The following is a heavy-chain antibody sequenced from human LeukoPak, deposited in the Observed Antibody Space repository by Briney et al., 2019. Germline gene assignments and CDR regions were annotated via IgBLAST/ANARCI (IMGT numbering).Heavy chain of an antibody. CDR2: IYYSGST. CDR1: GGSISSSSYY. V-gene: IGHV4-39*01. J-gene: IGHJ4*02. CDR3: ARGPISSGRYYFDY. Sequence: SETLSLTCTVSGGSISSSSYYWGWIRQPPGKGLEWIGSIYYSGSTYYNPSLKSRVTISVDTSKNQFSLKLSSVTAADTAVYYCARGPISSGRYYFDYWGQGTLVTVSS. D-gene: IGHD6-19*01.